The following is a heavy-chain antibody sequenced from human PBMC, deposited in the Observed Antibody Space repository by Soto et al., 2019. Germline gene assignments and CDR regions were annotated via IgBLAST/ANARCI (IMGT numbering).Heavy chain of an antibody. D-gene: IGHD1-26*01. CDR3: AGGVGATGFDY. V-gene: IGHV1-2*02. CDR2: INPNSGGT. Sequence: ASVKVSCKASGYTFTGYYMHWVRQAPGQGLEWMGWINPNSGGTNYAQKFQGRATMTRNTTISTAYMELSRRGSDDTAVYYGAGGVGATGFDYWGQGTLVTVSS. CDR1: GYTFTGYY. J-gene: IGHJ4*02.